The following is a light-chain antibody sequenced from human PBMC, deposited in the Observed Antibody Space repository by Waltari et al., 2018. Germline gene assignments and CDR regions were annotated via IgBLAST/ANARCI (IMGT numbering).Light chain of an antibody. CDR2: AAS. V-gene: IGKV1-39*01. Sequence: DIQMTQSLSSLSASVGDRVTITCRASQSVSNYLNWYQQRPGKAPKLLMYAASTLQSGVPSRFGGSGSGTDFTLTISSLQPEDFATYYCQQGYRTALTFGGGTKVDIK. CDR1: QSVSNY. J-gene: IGKJ4*01. CDR3: QQGYRTALT.